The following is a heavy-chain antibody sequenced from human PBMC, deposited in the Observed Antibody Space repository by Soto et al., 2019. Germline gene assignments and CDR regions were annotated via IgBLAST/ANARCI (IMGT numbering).Heavy chain of an antibody. Sequence: GGSLRLSCAASGFTFSSYGMHWVRQAPGKGLEWVAVISYDGSNKYYADSVKGRFTISRDNSKNTLYLQMNSLRAEDTAVYYCAKDLLAMVRGVITKYYGMDVWGQGTTVTVSS. V-gene: IGHV3-30*18. CDR1: GFTFSSYG. J-gene: IGHJ6*02. CDR2: ISYDGSNK. D-gene: IGHD3-10*01. CDR3: AKDLLAMVRGVITKYYGMDV.